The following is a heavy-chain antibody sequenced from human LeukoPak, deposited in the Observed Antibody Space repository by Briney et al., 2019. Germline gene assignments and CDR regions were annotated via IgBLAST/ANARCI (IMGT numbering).Heavy chain of an antibody. D-gene: IGHD6-13*01. CDR2: IYYSGST. CDR1: GGSISSSSYY. J-gene: IGHJ3*02. CDR3: ARLLNGYSRSWYAGHAFDI. V-gene: IGHV4-39*01. Sequence: SSETLSLTCTVSGGSISSSSYYWGWIRQPPGKGLEWIGSIYYSGSTYYNPSLKSRVTISVDTSKNQFSLKLSSVTAADTAVYYCARLLNGYSRSWYAGHAFDIWGQGTMVTVSS.